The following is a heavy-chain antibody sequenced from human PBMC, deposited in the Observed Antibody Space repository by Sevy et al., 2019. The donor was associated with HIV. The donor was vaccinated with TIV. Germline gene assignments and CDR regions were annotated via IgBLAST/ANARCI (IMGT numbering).Heavy chain of an antibody. CDR3: AREGCTKPHDY. J-gene: IGHJ4*02. V-gene: IGHV3-23*01. D-gene: IGHD2-8*01. CDR2: LSFGCGKI. Sequence: GGSLRLSCAASGFTFNIYSMSWVRQTPGKGLEWVATLSFGCGKIKHEDSVKGRLAMSRDDSKNAVYLQMNNLRVEDTAIYYCAREGCTKPHDYWGQGTLVTVSS. CDR1: GFTFNIYS.